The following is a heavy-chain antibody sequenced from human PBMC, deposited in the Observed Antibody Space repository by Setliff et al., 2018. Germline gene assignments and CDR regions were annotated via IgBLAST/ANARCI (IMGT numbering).Heavy chain of an antibody. Sequence: GGSLRLSCAASGFTFSSYAMSWVRQAPGKGLEWVSAISGSGVSTYYADSVKGRFTISKDTAENSVFLQMNSLRGEDTALYYCAGGYSFGYGVYWGQGVLVTVSS. CDR1: GFTFSSYA. J-gene: IGHJ4*02. CDR2: ISGSGVST. CDR3: AGGYSFGYGVY. V-gene: IGHV3-23*01. D-gene: IGHD5-18*01.